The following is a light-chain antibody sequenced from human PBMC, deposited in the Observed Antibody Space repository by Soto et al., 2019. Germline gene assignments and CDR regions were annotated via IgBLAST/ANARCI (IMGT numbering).Light chain of an antibody. CDR2: GAS. Sequence: IVVKNSPDTLSVSPGEGATLSRSVSQSMRSNLSWYQQRPGQAPRLRMYGASSRATGIPDRFSGSGSGTDFTLTISSLEAEDVAVYYCQQRSNWPPNFGQGTRPAV. V-gene: IGKV3-11*01. CDR1: QSMRSN. CDR3: QQRSNWPPN. J-gene: IGKJ5*01.